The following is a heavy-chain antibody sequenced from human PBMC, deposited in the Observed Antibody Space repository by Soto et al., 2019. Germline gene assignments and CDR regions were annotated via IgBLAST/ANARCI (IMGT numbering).Heavy chain of an antibody. V-gene: IGHV5-10-1*01. J-gene: IGHJ6*02. CDR3: ARQGVAGTFYYYGMDV. CDR2: IDPSDSYT. D-gene: IGHD6-19*01. CDR1: GYSFTSYW. Sequence: GESLKISCKGSGYSFTSYWISWVRQMPGKGLEWMGRIDPSDSYTNYSPSFQGHVTISADKSISTAYLQWSSLKASDTAMYYCARQGVAGTFYYYGMDVWGQGTTVTVSS.